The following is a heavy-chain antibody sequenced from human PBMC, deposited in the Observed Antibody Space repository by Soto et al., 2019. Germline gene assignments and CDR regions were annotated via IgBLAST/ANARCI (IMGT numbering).Heavy chain of an antibody. J-gene: IGHJ4*02. CDR3: ARDRRSRRSIAVAGTLDY. CDR1: GFTFSSYA. CDR2: ISYDGSNK. D-gene: IGHD6-19*01. V-gene: IGHV3-30-3*01. Sequence: QVQLVESGGGVVQPGRSLRLSCAASGFTFSSYAMHWVRQAPGKGLEWVAVISYDGSNKYYADSVKGRFTISRDNSKNTRYLQMNSLRAEDTAVYYCARDRRSRRSIAVAGTLDYWGQGTLVTVSS.